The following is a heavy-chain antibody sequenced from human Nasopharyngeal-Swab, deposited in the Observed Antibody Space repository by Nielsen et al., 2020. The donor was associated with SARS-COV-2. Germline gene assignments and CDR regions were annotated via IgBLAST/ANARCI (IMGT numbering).Heavy chain of an antibody. Sequence: GGSLRLSCAASGFAFSTYSMNWVRQAPGKGPEWASSISSSSSYTYYADSVKGRFTISRDNAKNSLYLQMNSLRAEDTAVYYCARDHHYDFWSGYPGLFDPWGQGTLVTVSS. CDR2: ISSSSSYT. D-gene: IGHD3-3*01. CDR3: ARDHHYDFWSGYPGLFDP. J-gene: IGHJ5*02. V-gene: IGHV3-21*01. CDR1: GFAFSTYS.